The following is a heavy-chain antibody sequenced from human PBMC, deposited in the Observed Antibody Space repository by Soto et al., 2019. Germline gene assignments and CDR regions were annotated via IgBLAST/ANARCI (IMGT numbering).Heavy chain of an antibody. V-gene: IGHV4-30-2*01. CDR3: AREQYYYDSSGYYSGWFDP. CDR1: GGSISSGGYS. D-gene: IGHD3-22*01. Sequence: SETLSLTCAVSGGSISSGGYSWSWIRQPPGKGLEWIGYIYHSGSTHYNPSLKSRVTISVDRSKNQFSLKLSSVTAADTAVYYCAREQYYYDSSGYYSGWFDPWGQGTLVTVSS. J-gene: IGHJ5*02. CDR2: IYHSGST.